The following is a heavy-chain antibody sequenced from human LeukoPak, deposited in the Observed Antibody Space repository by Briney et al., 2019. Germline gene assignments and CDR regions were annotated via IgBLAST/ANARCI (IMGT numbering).Heavy chain of an antibody. D-gene: IGHD1-26*01. CDR1: GFTFSSYS. CDR3: AKDYSGTYTLGDYFDY. J-gene: IGHJ4*02. V-gene: IGHV3-48*01. Sequence: GGPLRLSCAASGFTFSSYSMNWVRQAPGKGLEWVSYISSSSSTIYYADSVKGRFTISRDNAKNSLYLQMNSLRAEDTAIYYCAKDYSGTYTLGDYFDYWGQGTLVTVSS. CDR2: ISSSSSTI.